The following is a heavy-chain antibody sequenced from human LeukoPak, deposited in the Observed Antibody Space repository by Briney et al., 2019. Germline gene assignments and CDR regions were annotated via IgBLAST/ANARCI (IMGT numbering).Heavy chain of an antibody. J-gene: IGHJ4*02. CDR2: IRQDGNEK. CDR1: GFTFSSYW. V-gene: IGHV3-7*01. D-gene: IGHD5-18*01. CDR3: VRDVSGSSYGDY. Sequence: PGGSLRLSCAASGFTFSSYWMNWVRQAPGKGLEWLANIRQDGNEKHYVDSVKGRFTTSRDNAKNSLYLQMNSLRAEDTAVYYCVRDVSGSSYGDYWGQGTLVTVSS.